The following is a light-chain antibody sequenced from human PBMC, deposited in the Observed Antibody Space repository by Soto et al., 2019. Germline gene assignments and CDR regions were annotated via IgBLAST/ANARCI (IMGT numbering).Light chain of an antibody. CDR3: QQADSFPLT. CDR2: AAS. J-gene: IGKJ4*01. CDR1: QGITKW. V-gene: IGKV1-12*01. Sequence: DIQMTQSPSSVSASVGDRVTITCRASQGITKWLAWYQQKPGKAPKLLIYAASTLQSGVPSRFSGSGFGTGFTLTISSLQPEDFATYYCQQADSFPLTFGGGTVVEMK.